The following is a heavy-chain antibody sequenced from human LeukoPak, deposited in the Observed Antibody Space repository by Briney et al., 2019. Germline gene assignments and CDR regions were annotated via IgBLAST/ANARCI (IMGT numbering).Heavy chain of an antibody. Sequence: ASVKVSCKASGYTFTSYYMHWVRQAPGQGLEWMGIINPGGGSTSYAQKFQGRVTMTRDMSTSTVYMELSSLRSEDTAVYYCARDLYYYDSSGYYLGYYYMDVWGKGTTVTVSS. D-gene: IGHD3-22*01. CDR1: GYTFTSYY. CDR2: INPGGGST. CDR3: ARDLYYYDSSGYYLGYYYMDV. V-gene: IGHV1-46*01. J-gene: IGHJ6*03.